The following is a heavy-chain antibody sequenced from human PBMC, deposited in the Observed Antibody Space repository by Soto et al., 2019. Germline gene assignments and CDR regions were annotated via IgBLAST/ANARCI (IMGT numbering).Heavy chain of an antibody. D-gene: IGHD1-26*01. V-gene: IGHV3-74*01. CDR3: TRVGGSVSGMDV. CDR2: IDNAGSSA. Sequence: EVQLVESGGGLVQPGGSLRLSCAASGFTFSIYWMHWVRQAPGKGPVWVSRIDNAGSSARYADSVKGRFTISRDNAKNTGYLQMTSLRAEDAVVYYCTRVGGSVSGMDVWGQGTTVTVSS. J-gene: IGHJ6*02. CDR1: GFTFSIYW.